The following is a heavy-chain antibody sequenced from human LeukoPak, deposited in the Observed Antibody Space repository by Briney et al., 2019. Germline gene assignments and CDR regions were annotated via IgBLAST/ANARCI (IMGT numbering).Heavy chain of an antibody. D-gene: IGHD2-15*01. CDR1: GGSISSYY. V-gene: IGHV4-59*01. CDR2: IYYSGST. J-gene: IGHJ4*02. Sequence: TPSETLSLTCTVSGGSISSYYWSWIRQPPGKGLEWIGYIYYSGSTNYNPSLKSQVTISVDTSKNQFSLKLSSVTAADTAVYYCARGTRYCSGGSCYWDYFDNWGQGTLVTVSS. CDR3: ARGTRYCSGGSCYWDYFDN.